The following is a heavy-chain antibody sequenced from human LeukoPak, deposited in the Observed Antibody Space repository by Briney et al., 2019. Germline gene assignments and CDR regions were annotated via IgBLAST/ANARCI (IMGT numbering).Heavy chain of an antibody. Sequence: ASVKVSCKASGYTFTGYYMHWVRQAPGQGLEWMGWINPNSGGTNYAQKFQVWVTMTRDTSISTAYMELSRLRSDDTAVYFCARALSSGDYYGMDVWGQGTTVTVSS. J-gene: IGHJ6*02. CDR2: INPNSGGT. CDR3: ARALSSGDYYGMDV. D-gene: IGHD3-16*01. V-gene: IGHV1-2*04. CDR1: GYTFTGYY.